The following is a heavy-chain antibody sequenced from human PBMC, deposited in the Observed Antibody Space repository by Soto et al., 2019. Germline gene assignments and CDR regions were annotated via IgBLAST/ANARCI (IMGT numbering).Heavy chain of an antibody. D-gene: IGHD1-26*01. CDR3: ARSSGTYPPSRYYYCLDV. Sequence: QVQLVQSGPEVKKPGASVKVSCKASGYTFTSYGFSWVRQAPGQGLEGMGWISAHNGDTIYAQKFQDRITMTTDTSTNAAYLELRSLKSGDTAVFYCARSSGTYPPSRYYYCLDVWGQGTTVTVSS. CDR2: ISAHNGDT. V-gene: IGHV1-18*01. CDR1: GYTFTSYG. J-gene: IGHJ6*02.